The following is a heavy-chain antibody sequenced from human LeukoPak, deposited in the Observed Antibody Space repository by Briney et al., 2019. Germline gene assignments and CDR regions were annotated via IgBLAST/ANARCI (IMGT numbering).Heavy chain of an antibody. CDR1: GFTFSNYG. J-gene: IGHJ4*02. V-gene: IGHV3-30*18. Sequence: GGSLRLSCAASGFTFSNYGMHWVRQAPGKGLEWVAVMSFDGSDKYYADSVKGRFTISRDNSRNTLYLQMNSLRAEDTAVYSCAKEGSSWSAYFDFWGQGTLVTVSS. CDR2: MSFDGSDK. D-gene: IGHD6-13*01. CDR3: AKEGSSWSAYFDF.